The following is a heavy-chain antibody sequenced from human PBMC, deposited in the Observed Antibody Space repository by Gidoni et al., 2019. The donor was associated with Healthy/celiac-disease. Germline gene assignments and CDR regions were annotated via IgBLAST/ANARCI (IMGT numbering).Heavy chain of an antibody. CDR2: INPNSGGT. V-gene: IGHV1-2*02. Sequence: MHWVRQAPGQGLEWMGLINPNSGGTNYAQKFQGRVTMTRDTSISTAYLELSRLRSDDTAVYYCARGGGGGWSPFDYWGQGTLVTVSS. D-gene: IGHD6-19*01. J-gene: IGHJ4*02. CDR3: ARGGGGGWSPFDY.